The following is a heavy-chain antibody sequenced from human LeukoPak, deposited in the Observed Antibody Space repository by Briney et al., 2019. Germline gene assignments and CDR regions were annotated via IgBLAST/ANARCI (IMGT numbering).Heavy chain of an antibody. CDR3: ARGYQLLPIDY. CDR1: GGSISSYY. V-gene: IGHV4-59*01. D-gene: IGHD2-2*01. CDR2: IYYSGST. Sequence: SETLSLTCTVSGGSISSYYWLWLQQAPGKELTWIGYIYYSGSTNYNPSLKSRVTISVDTSKNQSSLKLSSVTAADTAGYYCARGYQLLPIDYWGQGTLVTVYS. J-gene: IGHJ4*02.